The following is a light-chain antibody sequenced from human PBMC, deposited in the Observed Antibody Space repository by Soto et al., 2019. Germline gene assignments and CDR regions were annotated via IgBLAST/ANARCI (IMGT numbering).Light chain of an antibody. CDR3: RSYTSSSTLYV. J-gene: IGLJ1*01. CDR2: DVS. V-gene: IGLV2-14*01. CDR1: SSDVGGYNY. Sequence: QSVLNQPASVSGSPGQSITISCTGTSSDVGGYNYVSWYQQHPGKAPKLMIYDVSNRPSGVSNRFSGSKSGNTASLTISGLQAEDEADYYCRSYTSSSTLYVFGTGTKVTVL.